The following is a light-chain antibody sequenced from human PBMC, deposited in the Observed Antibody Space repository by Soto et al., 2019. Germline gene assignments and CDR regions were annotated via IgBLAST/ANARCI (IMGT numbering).Light chain of an antibody. CDR3: CSYAGSYPLGV. V-gene: IGLV2-11*01. CDR2: DVS. J-gene: IGLJ2*01. CDR1: RSDVGGYNY. Sequence: QSALTQPRSVFGSPGQSVTISCTATRSDVGGYNYVSWYQQHPVKAPKRMIYDVSKQPSGVPDRLSGSKSGNTASLTISGLQDEDEADYYCCSYAGSYPLGVFGGGTKLTVL.